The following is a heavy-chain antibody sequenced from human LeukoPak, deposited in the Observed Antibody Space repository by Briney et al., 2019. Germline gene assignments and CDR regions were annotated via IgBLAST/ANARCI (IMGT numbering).Heavy chain of an antibody. V-gene: IGHV3-23*01. CDR3: AKDWAGHYDFWSGHPSGDY. D-gene: IGHD3-3*01. CDR2: ISGSGGST. CDR1: GFTFSSYA. Sequence: PGGSLRLSCAASGFTFSSYAMSWVRQAPGKGLEWVSAISGSGGSTYYADSVKGRFTISRDNSKNTLYLQMNSLRAEDTAVYYCAKDWAGHYDFWSGHPSGDYWGQGTLVTVSS. J-gene: IGHJ4*02.